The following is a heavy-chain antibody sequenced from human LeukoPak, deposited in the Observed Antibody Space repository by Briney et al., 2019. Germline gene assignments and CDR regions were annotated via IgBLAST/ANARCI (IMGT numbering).Heavy chain of an antibody. D-gene: IGHD1-1*01. V-gene: IGHV3-48*03. CDR2: ISSSGSTI. J-gene: IGHJ5*02. Sequence: GGSLRLSCTASGFTFGDYGMNWVRQAPGKGLEWVSYISSSGSTIYYADSVKGRFTISRDNAKNSLYLQMNSLRVEDTAVYYCARSAGTWFDPWGQGTLVTVSS. CDR1: GFTFGDYG. CDR3: ARSAGTWFDP.